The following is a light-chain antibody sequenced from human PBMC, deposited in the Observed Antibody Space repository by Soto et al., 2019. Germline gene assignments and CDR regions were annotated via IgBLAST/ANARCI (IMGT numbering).Light chain of an antibody. CDR1: QSISSW. CDR2: KAS. CDR3: QQYNSYSWT. V-gene: IGKV1-5*03. Sequence: DIQMTQSPSILSASVGDRVTITCRASQSISSWLAWYQQKPGKAPKLLIYKASSLESGVPSRFSGSGSGTEFTLTISSLQPDDFAPYYCQQYNSYSWTLGQGTKVDIK. J-gene: IGKJ1*01.